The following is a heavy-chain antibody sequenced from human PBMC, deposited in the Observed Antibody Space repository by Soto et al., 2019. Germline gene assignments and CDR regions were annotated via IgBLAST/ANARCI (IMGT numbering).Heavy chain of an antibody. Sequence: QVQLQQWGAGLLKPSETLSLTCAVYGGSFSGYYWSWIRQPPGKGLEWIGEINHSGSTNYNPSLKSRVTISVDTSKNQFSRKLSSVTAADTAVYYCASPLGYCSGGSCWRGIGAFDIWGQGTMVTVSS. CDR2: INHSGST. J-gene: IGHJ3*02. CDR3: ASPLGYCSGGSCWRGIGAFDI. V-gene: IGHV4-34*01. CDR1: GGSFSGYY. D-gene: IGHD2-15*01.